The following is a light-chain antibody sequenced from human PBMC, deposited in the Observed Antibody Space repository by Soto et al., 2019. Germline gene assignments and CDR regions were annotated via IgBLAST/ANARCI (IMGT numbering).Light chain of an antibody. J-gene: IGKJ5*01. CDR2: KAS. Sequence: DIQMAQSPSTLSASVVCRVRITCVASQSISTWLAWYQQIPGKAPKLLIYKASTLESGVPSRFSGSGSGTDFSLTISSLQPEDLGTYYCQQTFSTSITFGQGTRLEIK. CDR3: QQTFSTSIT. CDR1: QSISTW. V-gene: IGKV1-5*03.